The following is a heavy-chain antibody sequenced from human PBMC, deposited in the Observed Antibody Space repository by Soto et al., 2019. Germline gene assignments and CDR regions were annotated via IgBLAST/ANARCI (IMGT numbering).Heavy chain of an antibody. V-gene: IGHV1-69*13. J-gene: IGHJ6*02. CDR1: GGTFSXYA. CDR2: IIPIFGTA. Sequence: GASVKVSCKASGGTFSXYAISWVRQAPGQGLEWMGGIIPIFGTANYAQKFQGRVTITADESTSTAYMELSSLRSEDTAVYYCAGPTTGYSSSWNYYYYGMDVWGQGTTVTVSS. D-gene: IGHD6-13*01. CDR3: AGPTTGYSSSWNYYYYGMDV.